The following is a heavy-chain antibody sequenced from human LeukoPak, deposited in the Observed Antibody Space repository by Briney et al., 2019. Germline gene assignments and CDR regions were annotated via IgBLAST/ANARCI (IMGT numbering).Heavy chain of an antibody. V-gene: IGHV1-69*13. CDR2: IIAVFGTT. D-gene: IGHD3-3*01. CDR1: GGTFSSYA. Sequence: ASVKVSCKASGGTFSSYAFTWVRQAPEQGLEWMGGIIAVFGTTEYAQKFQGRVTITAGESTSTAYMELSSLRSEDTALYYCARGGITIFGVVIHSDYWGQGTLVTVSS. CDR3: ARGGITIFGVVIHSDY. J-gene: IGHJ4*02.